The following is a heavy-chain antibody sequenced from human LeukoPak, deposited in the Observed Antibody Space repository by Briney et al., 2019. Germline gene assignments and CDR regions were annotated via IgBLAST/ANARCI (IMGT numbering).Heavy chain of an antibody. J-gene: IGHJ5*02. D-gene: IGHD2-2*02. Sequence: PGGSLRLSCAASGFTVSSNCMSWVRQAPGKGLEWVSVIYYSGSTYYADSVKGRFTISRDNSKNTLYLQMNSLRAEDTAVYYCASLKGYCSSTSCYTYNWFDPWGQGTLVTVSS. CDR2: IYYSGST. CDR3: ASLKGYCSSTSCYTYNWFDP. CDR1: GFTVSSNC. V-gene: IGHV3-53*01.